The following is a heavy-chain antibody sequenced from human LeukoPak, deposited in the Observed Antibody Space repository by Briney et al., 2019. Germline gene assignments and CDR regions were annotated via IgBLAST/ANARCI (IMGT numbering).Heavy chain of an antibody. D-gene: IGHD3-10*01. CDR3: ARDRYYYGSGSHLDP. CDR1: GGSISSSSYY. V-gene: IGHV4-39*07. Sequence: PSETLSLTCTVSGGSISSSSYYWVWIRQPPGKGLEWIGSIYYSGSTYYNPSLKSRVTISVDTSKNQFSLKLSSVTAADTAVYYCARDRYYYGSGSHLDPWGQGTLVTVSS. CDR2: IYYSGST. J-gene: IGHJ5*02.